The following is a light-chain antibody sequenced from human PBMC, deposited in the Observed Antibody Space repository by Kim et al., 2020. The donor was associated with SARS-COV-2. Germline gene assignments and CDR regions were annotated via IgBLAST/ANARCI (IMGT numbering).Light chain of an antibody. J-gene: IGLJ2*01. CDR3: SAWDSSLSAVV. V-gene: IGLV10-54*01. CDR1: SNNVGNQG. CDR2: RNN. Sequence: QAGLTQPPSVSKGLRQTATLTCTGNSNNVGNQGADWLQQHQGHPPKLLSYRNNNRPSGISERLSASRSGNTASLTITGLQPEDEADYYCSAWDSSLSAVVFGGGTQLTVL.